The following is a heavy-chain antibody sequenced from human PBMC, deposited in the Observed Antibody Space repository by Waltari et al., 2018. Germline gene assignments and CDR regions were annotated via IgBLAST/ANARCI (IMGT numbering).Heavy chain of an antibody. CDR1: GCRGSDVD. J-gene: IGHJ4*02. V-gene: IGHV3-53*01. Sequence: DVQLVESGGGLIQPGGSLGLDCAASGCRGSDVDMTWIRRTPDKGLQWVSENFGAGVRRHADSVKGRFSISRDISKNTISLQMTSLRDDDTAVYFCARSGYYGYYFDLWGQGTLVTVSS. D-gene: IGHD3-3*01. CDR2: NFGAGVR. CDR3: ARSGYYGYYFDL.